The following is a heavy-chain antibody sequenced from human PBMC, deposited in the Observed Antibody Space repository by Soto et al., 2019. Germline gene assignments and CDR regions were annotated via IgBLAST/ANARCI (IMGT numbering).Heavy chain of an antibody. CDR1: GFTFTNSA. Sequence: ASVKVSCKTSGFTFTNSAVQWVRQARGQRLEWIGWIIVASGRTNYAREVQERVTISRDTSTSTAYMELSGLRSEDTAVYYCVAELYSGGGCCSFDFWGQGTMVPVSS. D-gene: IGHD2-21*02. CDR3: VAELYSGGGCCSFDF. CDR2: IIVASGRT. J-gene: IGHJ3*01. V-gene: IGHV1-58*01.